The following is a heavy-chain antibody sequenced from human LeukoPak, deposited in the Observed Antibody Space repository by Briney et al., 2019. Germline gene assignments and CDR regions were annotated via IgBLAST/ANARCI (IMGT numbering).Heavy chain of an antibody. CDR3: ARHVSGWYPLLDH. V-gene: IGHV4-59*08. CDR2: IYFSGIR. Sequence: SETLSLTCTVSGASIGFYYWSWIRQPPGKGLEWIGYIYFSGIRNYNPSLKSRVTISGDTSKSQFSLKLSSVTAADTAVYYCARHVSGWYPLLDHWGQGILVAVSS. CDR1: GASIGFYY. D-gene: IGHD6-19*01. J-gene: IGHJ4*02.